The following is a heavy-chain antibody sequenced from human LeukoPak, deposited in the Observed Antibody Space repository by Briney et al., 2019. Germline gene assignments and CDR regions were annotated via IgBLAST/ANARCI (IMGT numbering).Heavy chain of an antibody. CDR1: GGSISSYY. D-gene: IGHD6-13*01. Sequence: SETLSLTCTVSGGSISSYYWSLIRQPPGKGLEWIGYIYYSGSTNYNPSLKSRVTISVDTSKKQFSLKLSSVTAADTAVYYCARGPGSSSWNNNWFDPWGQGTLVTVSS. CDR3: ARGPGSSSWNNNWFDP. J-gene: IGHJ5*02. CDR2: IYYSGST. V-gene: IGHV4-59*01.